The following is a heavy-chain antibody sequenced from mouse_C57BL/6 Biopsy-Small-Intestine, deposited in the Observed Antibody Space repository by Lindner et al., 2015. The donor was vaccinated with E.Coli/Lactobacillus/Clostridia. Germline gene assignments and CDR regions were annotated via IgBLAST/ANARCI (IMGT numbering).Heavy chain of an antibody. CDR2: IDPSDTET. Sequence: VQLQESGAELAKPGASVKLSCKASGYTFTNYWMHWVKQRPRQGLEWIGKIDPSDTETHYNQKFKDKATLTVDKSSSTAYMQLNGLTSEDSAVYYCARGDGNYEDYAMDYWGQGTSVTVSS. V-gene: IGHV1-52*01. D-gene: IGHD2-1*01. CDR1: GYTFTNYW. CDR3: ARGDGNYEDYAMDY. J-gene: IGHJ4*01.